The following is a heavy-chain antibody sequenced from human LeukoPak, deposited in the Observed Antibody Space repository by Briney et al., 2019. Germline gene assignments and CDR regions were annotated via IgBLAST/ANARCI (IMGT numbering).Heavy chain of an antibody. Sequence: PGGSLRLSCAASGFTFSNAWMNWVRQAPGKGLEWVGRIKSETDGGTIDYAAPVKGRFTISRDDSKNTLYLQMNSLKTEDTAIYYCATEYSVFAFDIWGQGTVVTVSS. CDR1: GFTFSNAW. CDR2: IKSETDGGTI. V-gene: IGHV3-15*01. D-gene: IGHD5-12*01. J-gene: IGHJ3*02. CDR3: ATEYSVFAFDI.